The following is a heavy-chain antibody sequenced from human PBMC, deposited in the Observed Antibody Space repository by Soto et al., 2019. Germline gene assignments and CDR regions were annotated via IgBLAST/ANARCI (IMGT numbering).Heavy chain of an antibody. D-gene: IGHD6-19*01. CDR2: ISSSSSYI. Sequence: GGSLRLSCAASGFTFSSYSMNWVRQAPGKGLEWVSSISSSSSYIYYADSVKGRFTISRDNAKNSLYLQMNSLRAEDTAVYYCARDSSGWSDPQHDYWGQGTLVTVSS. J-gene: IGHJ4*02. CDR3: ARDSSGWSDPQHDY. V-gene: IGHV3-21*01. CDR1: GFTFSSYS.